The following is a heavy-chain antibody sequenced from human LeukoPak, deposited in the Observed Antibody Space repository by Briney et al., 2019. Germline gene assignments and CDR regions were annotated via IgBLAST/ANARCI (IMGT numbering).Heavy chain of an antibody. CDR3: ARVGLGRDKGAFDI. V-gene: IGHV4-34*12. CDR2: IIQTGST. Sequence: SETLSLTCAVYGGSFGGYYWSWVRQPPGKGLEWIGEIIQTGSTNYTPSLRSRVTISLDTSKSQFSLKLSSVSAADTSTYYCARVGLGRDKGAFDIWGQGTMVTVSS. D-gene: IGHD3/OR15-3a*01. J-gene: IGHJ3*02. CDR1: GGSFGGYY.